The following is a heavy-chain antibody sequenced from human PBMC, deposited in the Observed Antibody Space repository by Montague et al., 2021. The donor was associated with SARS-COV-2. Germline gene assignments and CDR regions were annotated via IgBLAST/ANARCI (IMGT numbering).Heavy chain of an antibody. J-gene: IGHJ4*02. D-gene: IGHD1-26*01. CDR3: ARDLVGATYFDY. Sequence: SLRLSCAASGFTFSDYYMSWIRQAPGKGLEWVAVIWYDGSNKYYADSVKGRFTISRDNSKNTLYLQMNSLRAEDTAVYYCARDLVGATYFDYWGQGTLVTVSS. CDR1: GFTFSDYY. V-gene: IGHV3-33*08. CDR2: IWYDGSNK.